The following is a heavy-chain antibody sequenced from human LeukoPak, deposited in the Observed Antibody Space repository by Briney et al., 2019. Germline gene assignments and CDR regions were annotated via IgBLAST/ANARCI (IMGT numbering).Heavy chain of an antibody. D-gene: IGHD3-10*01. CDR2: IYGGGDAT. V-gene: IGHV3-23*01. J-gene: IGHJ6*03. CDR1: GFTFSSHA. CDR3: AKDGVRGGFVGYYYYYYYMDV. Sequence: GGSLRLSCAASGFTFSSHAMTWFRQAPEKGLEWVASIYGGGDATFYADSVRGRFTISRDNSKNALYLQMNSLRAEDTAVYYCAKDGVRGGFVGYYYYYYYMDVWGKGTTVTVSS.